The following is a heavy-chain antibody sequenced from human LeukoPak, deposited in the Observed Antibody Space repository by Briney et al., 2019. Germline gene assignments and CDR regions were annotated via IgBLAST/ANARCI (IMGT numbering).Heavy chain of an antibody. V-gene: IGHV3-11*01. CDR1: GFTFRDYS. D-gene: IGHD3-10*01. CDR2: ISSDGTYI. Sequence: GGSLRLSCVASGFTFRDYSMTWIRQAPGKGLEWVSYISSDGTYIQYADSVRGRFTISRDNAKNSLFLQMSSLRLEDTATYYSARDLERGLGDLCEYWGQGTLVTVSS. CDR3: ARDLERGLGDLCEY. J-gene: IGHJ4*02.